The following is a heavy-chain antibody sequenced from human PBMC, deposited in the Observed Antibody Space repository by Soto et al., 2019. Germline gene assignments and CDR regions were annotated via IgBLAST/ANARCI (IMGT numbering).Heavy chain of an antibody. CDR3: ARSSGSYSYYGMDV. D-gene: IGHD1-26*01. CDR2: INPKNGDT. Sequence: ASVKVSCKASGYTLTGYYMHWVRQAPGQGLEWMGCINPKNGDTYYAQKFQGRVTLTRDTSVSTAHMELSRLRSDDTAVYYCARSSGSYSYYGMDVWGQGTTDTV. V-gene: IGHV1-2*02. CDR1: GYTLTGYY. J-gene: IGHJ6*02.